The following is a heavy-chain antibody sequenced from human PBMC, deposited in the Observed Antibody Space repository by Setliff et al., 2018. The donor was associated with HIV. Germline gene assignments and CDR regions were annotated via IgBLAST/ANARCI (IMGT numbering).Heavy chain of an antibody. CDR3: ARALYTNLAHFDY. Sequence: ASVKVSCKASGYTFTSFYLHWVRQAPGQGLEWMAIINPSGGSTSYAQKLQGRVTMTSDTSTSTVYMELSSLRSEDTAVYYCARALYTNLAHFDYLGQGTLVTVSS. V-gene: IGHV1-46*01. CDR1: GYTFTSFY. D-gene: IGHD4-4*01. CDR2: INPSGGST. J-gene: IGHJ4*02.